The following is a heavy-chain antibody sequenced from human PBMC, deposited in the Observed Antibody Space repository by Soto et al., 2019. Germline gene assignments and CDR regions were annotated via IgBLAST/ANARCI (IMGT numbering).Heavy chain of an antibody. J-gene: IGHJ3*02. V-gene: IGHV4-34*01. Sequence: SETLSLTCAVYGGSFSGYYWSWIRQPPGKGLEWIGEINHSGSTNYNPSLKSRVTISVDTSKNQFSLKLSSVTAADTAVYYCARARHYYDSSGPLGGFDSWGRGTMVTASS. CDR1: GGSFSGYY. D-gene: IGHD3-22*01. CDR2: INHSGST. CDR3: ARARHYYDSSGPLGGFDS.